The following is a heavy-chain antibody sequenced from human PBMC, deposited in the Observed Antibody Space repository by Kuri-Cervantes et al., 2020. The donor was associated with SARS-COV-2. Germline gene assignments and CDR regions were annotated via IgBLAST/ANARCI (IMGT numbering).Heavy chain of an antibody. Sequence: SETLSLTCTVSGGSISSSSYYWGWIRQPPGKGLEWIGSFYYSGSTYYNPSLKGRVTISVDTSKNQFSLKLSSVTAADTAVYYCARGGYSSSWYEGFDYWGQGTLVTVSS. D-gene: IGHD6-13*01. V-gene: IGHV4-39*07. CDR3: ARGGYSSSWYEGFDY. J-gene: IGHJ4*02. CDR2: FYYSGST. CDR1: GGSISSSSYY.